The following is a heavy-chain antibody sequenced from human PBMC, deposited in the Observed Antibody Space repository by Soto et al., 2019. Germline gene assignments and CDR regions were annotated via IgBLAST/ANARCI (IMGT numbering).Heavy chain of an antibody. J-gene: IGHJ3*02. D-gene: IGHD3-3*01. CDR1: GGTFSSYA. V-gene: IGHV1-69*12. Sequence: QVQLVQSGAEVKKPGSSVKVSCKASGGTFSSYAISWVRQAPGQGLEWMGGIIPIFGTANYAQKFQGRVTXXAXEXXSTAYMELSSLRSEDTAVYYCATGRTIFGPDAFDIWGQGTMVTVSS. CDR2: IIPIFGTA. CDR3: ATGRTIFGPDAFDI.